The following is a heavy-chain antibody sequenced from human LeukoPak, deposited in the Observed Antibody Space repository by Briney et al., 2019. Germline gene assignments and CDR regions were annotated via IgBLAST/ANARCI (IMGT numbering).Heavy chain of an antibody. CDR3: ARRDDSNWIFDY. V-gene: IGHV5-51*01. Sequence: GESLKISCKGSGYSFTNFWVGWVRQMPGKGLEWMGIIYPGDPDIRYSPSFQGQVTISADKSINTAYLQWSSLKASDTAMYFCARRDDSNWIFDYWGQGSLVIVSS. D-gene: IGHD1-1*01. CDR2: IYPGDPDI. J-gene: IGHJ4*02. CDR1: GYSFTNFW.